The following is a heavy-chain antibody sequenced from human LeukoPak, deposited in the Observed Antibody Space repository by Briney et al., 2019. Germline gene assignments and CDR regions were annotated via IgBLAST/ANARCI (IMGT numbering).Heavy chain of an antibody. V-gene: IGHV4-59*11. CDR1: GVSISSHY. CDR2: IYYSGST. CDR3: ARAEYYDSSGYHN. D-gene: IGHD3-22*01. J-gene: IGHJ4*02. Sequence: KTSETLSLTCTVSGVSISSHYWSWIRQPPGKGLEWIGYIYYSGSTNYNPSLKSRVTISVDTSKNQFSLKLSSVTAADTAVYYCARAEYYDSSGYHNWGQGTLVTVSS.